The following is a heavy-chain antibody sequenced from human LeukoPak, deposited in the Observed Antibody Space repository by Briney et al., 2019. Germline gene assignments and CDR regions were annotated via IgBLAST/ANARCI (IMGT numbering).Heavy chain of an antibody. Sequence: PGGSLRLSCAASGFTFTNHAMNWVRQAPGKGLEWVSIISGGVFSGSATVTYYADSVKGRFTISRDNSKNTLYLQMNSLRAEDTAVYYCAKDSRLELLSYYFDYWGQGTLVTVSS. V-gene: IGHV3-23*01. CDR2: ISGGVFSGSATVT. J-gene: IGHJ4*02. CDR1: GFTFTNHA. CDR3: AKDSRLELLSYYFDY. D-gene: IGHD1-7*01.